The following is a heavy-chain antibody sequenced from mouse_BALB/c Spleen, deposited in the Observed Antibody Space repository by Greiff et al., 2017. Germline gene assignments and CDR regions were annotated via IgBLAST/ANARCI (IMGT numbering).Heavy chain of an antibody. Sequence: VKLVESAAELARPGASVKMSCKASGYTFTSYTMHWVKQRPGQGLEWIGYINPSSGYTEYNQKFKDKTTLTADKSSSTAYMQLSSLTSEDSAVYYCARSGYGNPFAYWGQGTLVTVSA. CDR3: ARSGYGNPFAY. D-gene: IGHD2-10*02. CDR1: GYTFTSYT. V-gene: IGHV1-4*02. CDR2: INPSSGYT. J-gene: IGHJ3*01.